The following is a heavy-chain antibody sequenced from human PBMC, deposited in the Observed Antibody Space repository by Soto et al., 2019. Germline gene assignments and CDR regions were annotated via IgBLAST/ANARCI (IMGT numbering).Heavy chain of an antibody. Sequence: QVQLVQSGAEVMTPGSSLKVSCKVSGSRFSNYVISWVRQAPGHGLEWLGRIIPIFNSTKYAQSFQGRVTITADKSTSSASLELSSLRSDDTAVYYCAREGRGKKAGYNGLVSLGYWGQGTLVTASS. V-gene: IGHV1-69*06. CDR3: AREGRGKKAGYNGLVSLGY. J-gene: IGHJ4*02. CDR1: GSRFSNYV. CDR2: IIPIFNST. D-gene: IGHD2-2*02.